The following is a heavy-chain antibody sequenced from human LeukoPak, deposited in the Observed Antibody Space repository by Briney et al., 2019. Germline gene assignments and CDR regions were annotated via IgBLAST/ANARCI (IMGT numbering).Heavy chain of an antibody. CDR3: AKHCSSTSRIDY. Sequence: GGSLRLSCAASGFTFSSYWMHWVRQAPGKGLVWVSRINSDGSSTSYADSVKGRFTISRDNAKNTLYLQMNSLRAEDTAVYYCAKHCSSTSRIDYWGQGTLVTVSS. V-gene: IGHV3-74*01. CDR1: GFTFSSYW. D-gene: IGHD2-2*01. CDR2: INSDGSST. J-gene: IGHJ4*02.